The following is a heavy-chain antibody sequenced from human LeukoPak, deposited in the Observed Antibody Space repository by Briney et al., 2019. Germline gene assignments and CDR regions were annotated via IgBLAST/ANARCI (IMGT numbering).Heavy chain of an antibody. Sequence: PSETLSLTCTVSGGSISSHHWSWIRQPAGKGLEWIGRIYSSGSTNYNPSLKSRVTMSVDTSKNQFSLRLSSVTAADTAVYYCARSVPAVAGSFDFWGQGTLVTVSS. D-gene: IGHD6-19*01. CDR1: GGSISSHH. J-gene: IGHJ4*02. CDR3: ARSVPAVAGSFDF. CDR2: IYSSGST. V-gene: IGHV4-4*07.